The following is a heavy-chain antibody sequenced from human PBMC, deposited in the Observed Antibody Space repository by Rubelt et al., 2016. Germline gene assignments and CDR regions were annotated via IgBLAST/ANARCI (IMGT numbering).Heavy chain of an antibody. D-gene: IGHD3-3*01. CDR2: IYYSGST. CDR1: GGSISSSGYY. J-gene: IGHJ4*02. Sequence: QLQLQESGLGLVKPSETLSLTCTVSGGSISSSGYYWGWIRQPPGKGLEWIGSIYYSGSTYYNPALKSRVTISVDTSKNQFSLKLSSVTAADTAVYYCARGRFLEWLPPDYWGQGTLVTVSS. V-gene: IGHV4-39*01. CDR3: ARGRFLEWLPPDY.